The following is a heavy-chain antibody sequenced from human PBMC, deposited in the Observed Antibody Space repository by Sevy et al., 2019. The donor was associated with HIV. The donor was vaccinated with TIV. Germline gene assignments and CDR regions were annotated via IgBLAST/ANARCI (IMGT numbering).Heavy chain of an antibody. V-gene: IGHV3-23*01. J-gene: IGHJ4*02. D-gene: IGHD3-22*01. Sequence: GGSLRLSCAASGFMFSNYAMNWVRQAPGKGLEWVAGISGTGGSGDKTNYADSVKGRFPISRDDSKNSLYLQLNSLRAEDTAIYYCARKYDSSGYFDYWGQGTLVTVSS. CDR3: ARKYDSSGYFDY. CDR1: GFMFSNYA. CDR2: ISGTGGSGDKT.